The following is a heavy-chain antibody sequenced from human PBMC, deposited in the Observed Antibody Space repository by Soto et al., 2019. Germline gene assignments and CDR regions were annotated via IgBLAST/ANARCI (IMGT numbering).Heavy chain of an antibody. Sequence: GGSLRLSCAASGFTFSSYAMSWVRQAPGKGLEWVSAISGSGGSTYYADSVKGRFTISRDNSKNTLYLQMNSLRAEDTAVYYCAKLPAHLQYSYGLGRNRYYFDYWGQGTLVTVSS. CDR3: AKLPAHLQYSYGLGRNRYYFDY. J-gene: IGHJ4*02. D-gene: IGHD5-18*01. CDR1: GFTFSSYA. CDR2: ISGSGGST. V-gene: IGHV3-23*01.